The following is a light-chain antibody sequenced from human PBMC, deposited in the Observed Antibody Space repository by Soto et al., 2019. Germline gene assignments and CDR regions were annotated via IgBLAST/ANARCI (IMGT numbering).Light chain of an antibody. J-gene: IGKJ1*01. CDR3: QQSDTTPWT. CDR1: RSISIY. CDR2: SAY. V-gene: IGKV1-39*01. Sequence: DSQMTHSPSSLSASVGDRVTITSRESRSISIYLNWYHQKPGKAPKLLIYSAYSLQSGDPSRFSGSGSGTDFTLTISSLQPEDFATYYYQQSDTTPWTFDQVTKVDIQ.